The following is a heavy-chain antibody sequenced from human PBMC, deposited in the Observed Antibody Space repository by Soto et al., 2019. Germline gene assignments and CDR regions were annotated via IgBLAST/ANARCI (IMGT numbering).Heavy chain of an antibody. V-gene: IGHV1-18*01. J-gene: IGHJ5*02. CDR3: ARDLYSGSHSGDFDP. D-gene: IGHD1-26*01. Sequence: QVQLVQSGAEVKKPGASVKVSCKASGYTFTSYGISWVRQAPGQGLEWMGWISSYNGNTNYAQKLQGRVTMTTDTSTSTAYMELRSLRSDDTAVYYCARDLYSGSHSGDFDPWGQGTLVTVSS. CDR2: ISSYNGNT. CDR1: GYTFTSYG.